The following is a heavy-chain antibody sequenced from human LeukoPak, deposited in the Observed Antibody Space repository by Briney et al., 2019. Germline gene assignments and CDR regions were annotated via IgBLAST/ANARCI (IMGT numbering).Heavy chain of an antibody. CDR3: ARVHVGTDMVDLDY. V-gene: IGHV3-23*01. D-gene: IGHD5-18*01. J-gene: IGHJ4*02. Sequence: PGGSLRLSCAASGFTFSSYAMSWVRQAPGKGLEWVSAVSDSGSSTYYADSVKGRFTISRDTAKNTLYLQMNSLRAEDTAVYYCARVHVGTDMVDLDYWGQGTLVTVSS. CDR1: GFTFSSYA. CDR2: VSDSGSST.